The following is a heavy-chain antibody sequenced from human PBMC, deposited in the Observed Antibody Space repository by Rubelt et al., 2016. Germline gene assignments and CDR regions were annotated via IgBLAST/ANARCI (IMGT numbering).Heavy chain of an antibody. CDR2: VYNREIT. CDR3: ARDNGHSYGFDAMDV. CDR1: GGSISSGFYY. V-gene: IGHV4-31*03. D-gene: IGHD5-18*01. Sequence: QVQLQESGPGLVKPSQTLSLTCTVSGGSISSGFYYWSWIRQHPGKGLEWIGYVYNREITNYNPSLTRRDTISPNTAKNQFSLKMTSVTAADTAVYYCARDNGHSYGFDAMDVWGQGTTVTVSS. J-gene: IGHJ6*02.